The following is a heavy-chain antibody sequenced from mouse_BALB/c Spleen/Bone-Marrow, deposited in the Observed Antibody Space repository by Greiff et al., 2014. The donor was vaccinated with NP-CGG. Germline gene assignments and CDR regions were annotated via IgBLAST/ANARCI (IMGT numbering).Heavy chain of an antibody. CDR1: GFSLTNYG. V-gene: IGHV2-9*02. CDR2: IWADGST. J-gene: IGHJ4*01. Sequence: VNVVESGPGLVAPSQSLSITCTVSGFSLTNYGVHWVRQTPGKGLEWLGVIWADGSTNYNSALMSRLSISKDNSKSQVFFKMNSLQTDDTAMYYCARITTATGAMDYWGQGTSVTVSS. CDR3: ARITTATGAMDY. D-gene: IGHD1-2*01.